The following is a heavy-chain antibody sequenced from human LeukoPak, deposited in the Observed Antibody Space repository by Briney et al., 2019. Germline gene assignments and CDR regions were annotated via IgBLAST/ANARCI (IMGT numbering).Heavy chain of an antibody. Sequence: SVKVSCKASGGTFSSYAISWVRQAPGQGLEWMGGIIPIFGTANYAQKFQGRVTITADESTSTAYMELSSLRSEDTAVYYCARVGYSSSWYAGDYYYYYMDVWGKGTTVTVSS. V-gene: IGHV1-69*13. J-gene: IGHJ6*03. D-gene: IGHD6-13*01. CDR1: GGTFSSYA. CDR3: ARVGYSSSWYAGDYYYYYMDV. CDR2: IIPIFGTA.